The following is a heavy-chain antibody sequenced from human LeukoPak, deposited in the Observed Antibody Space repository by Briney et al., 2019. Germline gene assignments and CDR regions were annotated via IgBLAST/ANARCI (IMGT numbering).Heavy chain of an antibody. CDR2: INPSGGST. J-gene: IGHJ4*02. D-gene: IGHD1-26*01. CDR3: ARGKWELLSKYYFDY. V-gene: IGHV1-46*01. Sequence: ASVKVSCRASGYTFTSYYMHWVREAPGQGLEWMGIINPSGGSTSYAQKFQGRVTMTRNTSTSTVYMELSSLRSEDTAVYYCARGKWELLSKYYFDYCGQGSLVTVSS. CDR1: GYTFTSYY.